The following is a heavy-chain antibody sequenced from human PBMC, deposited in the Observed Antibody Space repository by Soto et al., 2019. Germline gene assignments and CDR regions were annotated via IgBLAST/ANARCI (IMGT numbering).Heavy chain of an antibody. Sequence: GGSLRLSCGASGFTVRTYAMSRVSQAKVKGLEWVSGISSSGGSTNHADSVKGRFIISRDNSKNMVYQQMNSLRAEDTAVYSFSCLAWFGDPVPPFDCWGQGIVVTVSS. CDR2: ISSSGGST. V-gene: IGHV3-23*01. CDR3: SCLAWFGDPVPPFDC. J-gene: IGHJ4*02. CDR1: GFTVRTYA. D-gene: IGHD3-10*01.